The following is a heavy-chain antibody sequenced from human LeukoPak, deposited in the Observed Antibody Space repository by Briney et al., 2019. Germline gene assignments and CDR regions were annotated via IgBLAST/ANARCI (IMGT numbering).Heavy chain of an antibody. J-gene: IGHJ1*01. CDR3: AGGNDDSKIHH. CDR2: IQSSGGA. Sequence: PSETLSLTCTVSGGSISDGSFYWSWIRQPAGKGLEWIGRIQSSGGARYNPSLKSRVVISLDTSNNQFSLNLNSVTAADTAVYYCAGGNDDSKIHHWGQGTLVTVSS. V-gene: IGHV4-61*02. D-gene: IGHD3-22*01. CDR1: GGSISDGSFY.